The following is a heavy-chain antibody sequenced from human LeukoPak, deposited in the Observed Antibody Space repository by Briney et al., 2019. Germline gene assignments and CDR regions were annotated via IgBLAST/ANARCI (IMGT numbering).Heavy chain of an antibody. CDR1: GYTFTSYG. Sequence: ASVKVSCKASGYTFTSYGISWVRQAPGQGLEWMGWISAYNGNTNYAQKLQGRITMTTDTSTSTAYMELRSLRSDDTAVYYCARDRGDGYNYYFDYWGQGTLVTVSS. V-gene: IGHV1-18*01. CDR3: ARDRGDGYNYYFDY. D-gene: IGHD5-24*01. J-gene: IGHJ4*02. CDR2: ISAYNGNT.